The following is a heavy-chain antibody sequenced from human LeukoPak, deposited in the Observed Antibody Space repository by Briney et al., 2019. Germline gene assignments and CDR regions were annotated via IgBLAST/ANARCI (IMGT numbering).Heavy chain of an antibody. D-gene: IGHD5-12*01. V-gene: IGHV1-18*01. CDR2: IHPNTGGT. CDR3: ARVVPTTLMNYFDY. Sequence: ASVKVSCKASGYTFTSYGISWVRQAPGQGLEWMGWIHPNTGGTKYAQKFQGRVTITADESTSTAYMELSSLRSADTAVYYCARVVPTTLMNYFDYWGQGTRVTVSS. CDR1: GYTFTSYG. J-gene: IGHJ4*02.